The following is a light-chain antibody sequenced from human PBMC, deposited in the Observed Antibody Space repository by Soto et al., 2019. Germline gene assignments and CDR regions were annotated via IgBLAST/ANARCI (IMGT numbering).Light chain of an antibody. CDR1: SSNIVSNT. V-gene: IGLV1-44*01. J-gene: IGLJ2*01. CDR3: VAWDDSLNAVV. CDR2: IDN. Sequence: QSVLTQSPSASGTPVRRVTISFSGTSSNIVSNTVNWYQQLQGTAPKVLVYIDNHRPSGVSDLFSGSKSGTSASLDISGLQSEDEADYYCVAWDDSLNAVVFGGGTELTVL.